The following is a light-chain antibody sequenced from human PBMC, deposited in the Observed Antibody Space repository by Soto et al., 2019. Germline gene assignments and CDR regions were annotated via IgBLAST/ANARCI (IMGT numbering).Light chain of an antibody. CDR2: DAS. CDR1: QSVSNTY. V-gene: IGKV3-20*01. Sequence: EIVLTQSPGTLSLSPGERATLSCRASQSVSNTYLAWYQQKPGQAPRLLIYDASNRATGIPARFSGSGSGTEFTLTTSSLEPEDFAVYYCQQYGNSPRTFGQGTKVDIK. J-gene: IGKJ1*01. CDR3: QQYGNSPRT.